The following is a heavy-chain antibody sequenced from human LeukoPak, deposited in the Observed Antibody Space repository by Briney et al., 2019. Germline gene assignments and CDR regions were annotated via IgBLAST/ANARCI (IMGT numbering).Heavy chain of an antibody. D-gene: IGHD2-2*01. J-gene: IGHJ5*02. Sequence: ASVKVSCKASGYTFTSYGISWVRQAPGQGLEWMGWISAYNGNTNYAQKLQVRVTMTTDTSTSTAYMELRSLRSDDTAVYYCARVQDIVVVPAANHWFDPWGQGTLVTVSS. CDR2: ISAYNGNT. CDR1: GYTFTSYG. CDR3: ARVQDIVVVPAANHWFDP. V-gene: IGHV1-18*04.